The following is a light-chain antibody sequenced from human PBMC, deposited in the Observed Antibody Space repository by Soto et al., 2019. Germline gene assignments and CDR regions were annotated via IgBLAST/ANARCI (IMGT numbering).Light chain of an antibody. Sequence: EIVLTQSPDTLSLSPGERATLSCRASQSVRADFLTWYQQRLGQAPRLLIYGASTRATGIPVRFRGSGSGTEFTLTISSLQSEDSAVYYCHQYNSWPRGTFGPGTKVEIK. CDR1: QSVRAD. CDR2: GAS. J-gene: IGKJ3*01. CDR3: HQYNSWPRGT. V-gene: IGKV3-15*01.